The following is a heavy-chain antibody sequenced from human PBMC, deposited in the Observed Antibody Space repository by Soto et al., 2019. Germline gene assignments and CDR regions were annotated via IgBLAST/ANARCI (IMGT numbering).Heavy chain of an antibody. D-gene: IGHD1-1*01. V-gene: IGHV1-2*02. CDR2: INPNSGGT. Sequence: VKVSCKASGYSFTDYYMHWVRQAPGQGFEWMGWINPNSGGTNYAQKFQGRVTMTRDTSISTVYMELSRLRSDDTAVYYCAGNWNDGDDYFDYWGQGTLVTVSS. J-gene: IGHJ4*02. CDR1: GYSFTDYY. CDR3: AGNWNDGDDYFDY.